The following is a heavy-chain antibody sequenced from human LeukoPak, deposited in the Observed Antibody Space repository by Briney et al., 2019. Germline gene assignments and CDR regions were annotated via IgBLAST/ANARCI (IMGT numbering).Heavy chain of an antibody. CDR3: ASSGYSGWYFDL. D-gene: IGHD3-22*01. CDR1: GGSISSYY. Sequence: SETLSLTCTVSGGSISSYYWSWIRQPPGKGLEWIGNIYYSGSTNYNPSLKSRVTISVDTSKNQFSLKLSSVTAADTAVYYCASSGYSGWYFDLWGRGTLVTVSS. J-gene: IGHJ2*01. V-gene: IGHV4-59*01. CDR2: IYYSGST.